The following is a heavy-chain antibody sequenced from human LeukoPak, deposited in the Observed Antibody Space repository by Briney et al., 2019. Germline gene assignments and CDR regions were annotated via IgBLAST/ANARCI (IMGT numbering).Heavy chain of an antibody. J-gene: IGHJ3*02. D-gene: IGHD3-10*01. V-gene: IGHV3-23*01. Sequence: EGSLRLSCAASGFTFSSYAASWVRQAPGKGLEWVSAISGSGGSTYYADSVKGRFTISRDNSKNTLYLQMNSLRAEDTAVYYRAKDREVLLWFGEFSPNAFDIWGQGTMVTVSS. CDR3: AKDREVLLWFGEFSPNAFDI. CDR2: ISGSGGST. CDR1: GFTFSSYA.